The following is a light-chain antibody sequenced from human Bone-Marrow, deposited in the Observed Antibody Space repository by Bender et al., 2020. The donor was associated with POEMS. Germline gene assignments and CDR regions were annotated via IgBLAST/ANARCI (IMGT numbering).Light chain of an antibody. CDR2: KDS. V-gene: IGLV3-25*03. CDR3: QSADSTGTYV. CDR1: ALTKQY. Sequence: YELTQPPSVSVSPGQTARITCSGDALTKQYTSWFQQKPGQAPVLVIYKDSERPSGIPERFSGSSSGTTVTLTLRGVQAEDEADYYCQSADSTGTYVFGSGTTVTVL. J-gene: IGLJ1*01.